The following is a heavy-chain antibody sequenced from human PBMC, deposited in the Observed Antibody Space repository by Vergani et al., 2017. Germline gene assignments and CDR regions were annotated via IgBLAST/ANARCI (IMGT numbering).Heavy chain of an antibody. CDR1: GGSISSYY. CDR3: ARVVAAARFDP. D-gene: IGHD2-15*01. J-gene: IGHJ5*02. Sequence: QVQLQESGPGLVKPSETLSLTCTVSGGSISSYYWSWIRQPPGKGLEWIGYIYYSGSTNYNPSLKSLVTISVDTSKNQFSLKLSSVTAADTAVYYCARVVAAARFDPWGQGTLVTVSS. V-gene: IGHV4-59*01. CDR2: IYYSGST.